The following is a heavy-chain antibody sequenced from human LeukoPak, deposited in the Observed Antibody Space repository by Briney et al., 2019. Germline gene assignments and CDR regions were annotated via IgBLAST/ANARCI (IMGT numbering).Heavy chain of an antibody. D-gene: IGHD3-10*01. Sequence: PGGSLRLPCAASGFTFSSYAMSWVRQAPGKGLEWVSAISGSGGSTYYADSVKGRFTISRDNSKNTLYLQMNSLRAEDTAVYYCAKGSELLWFGELLYGFDYWGQGTLVTVSS. CDR2: ISGSGGST. V-gene: IGHV3-23*01. J-gene: IGHJ4*02. CDR3: AKGSELLWFGELLYGFDY. CDR1: GFTFSSYA.